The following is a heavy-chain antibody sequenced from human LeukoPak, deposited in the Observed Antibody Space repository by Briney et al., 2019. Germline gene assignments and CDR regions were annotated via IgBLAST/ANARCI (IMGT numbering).Heavy chain of an antibody. CDR2: MNPNSGNT. V-gene: IGHV1-8*01. J-gene: IGHJ4*02. D-gene: IGHD2-15*01. CDR1: VYTFTRYD. CDR3: ASSRCSGGSCYSGLDY. Sequence: GSVKVSCKASVYTFTRYDINGVRQATGQGGYWMGWMNPNSGNTGYAQKLQGRVNMTRNNSISTAYMELSSLRSEDTAVYYCASSRCSGGSCYSGLDYWGQGNLVTVSS.